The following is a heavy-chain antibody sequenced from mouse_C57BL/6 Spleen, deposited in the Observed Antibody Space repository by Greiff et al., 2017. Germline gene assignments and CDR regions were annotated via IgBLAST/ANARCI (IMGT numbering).Heavy chain of an antibody. CDR1: GYTFTSYW. CDR3: ARSTYSNFFFAY. CDR2: IYPGSGST. D-gene: IGHD2-5*01. Sequence: QVQLQQPGAELVKPGASVKMSCKASGYTFTSYWITWVKQRPGQGLEWIGDIYPGSGSTNYNEKFKSKATLTVDTSSSTAYMQLSSLTSEDSAVYYCARSTYSNFFFAYWGQGTLVTVSA. V-gene: IGHV1-55*01. J-gene: IGHJ3*01.